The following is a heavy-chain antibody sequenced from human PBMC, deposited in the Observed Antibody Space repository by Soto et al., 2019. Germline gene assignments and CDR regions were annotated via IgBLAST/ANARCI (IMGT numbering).Heavy chain of an antibody. V-gene: IGHV1-58*01. D-gene: IGHD6-6*01. CDR2: IVVGSGNT. CDR1: GFTFTSSA. CDR3: AALNSSSSRRYFDY. Sequence: SVKVSCKASGFTFTSSAVQWVRQARGQRLEWIGWIVVGSGNTNYAQKFQERVTLTRDMSTSTAYMELSSLRSEDTAVYYCAALNSSSSRRYFDYWGQGTLVTVSS. J-gene: IGHJ4*02.